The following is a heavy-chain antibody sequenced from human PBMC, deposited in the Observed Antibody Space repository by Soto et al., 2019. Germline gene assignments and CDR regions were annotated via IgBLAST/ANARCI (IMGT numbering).Heavy chain of an antibody. CDR3: ARVRKKRHFYNYGLDV. J-gene: IGHJ6*02. Sequence: PSETLSLTCAVYGGSFSAYYWSWIRQAPGKGLEFIGEIDHSGSPRYNPSLQSRVTVSVDTSKNQISLSLSSLTAADTAVYFCARVRKKRHFYNYGLDVWGHGTAVTVSS. CDR2: IDHSGSP. V-gene: IGHV4-34*01. CDR1: GGSFSAYY.